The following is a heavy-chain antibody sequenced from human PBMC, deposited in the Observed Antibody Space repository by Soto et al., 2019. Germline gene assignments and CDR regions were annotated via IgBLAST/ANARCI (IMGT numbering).Heavy chain of an antibody. CDR3: AREGDYYDSSGYSAYYYYYGMDV. CDR2: IIPIFGTG. CDR1: GGTFSSYA. V-gene: IGHV1-69*05. J-gene: IGHJ6*02. D-gene: IGHD3-22*01. Sequence: APVKVSCKASGGTFSSYAISWVRQAPGQGLEWMGGIIPIFGTGNYAQKLQGRVTMTTDTSTSTADMELRSLRSDDTAVYYCAREGDYYDSSGYSAYYYYYGMDVWGQGTTVTVSS.